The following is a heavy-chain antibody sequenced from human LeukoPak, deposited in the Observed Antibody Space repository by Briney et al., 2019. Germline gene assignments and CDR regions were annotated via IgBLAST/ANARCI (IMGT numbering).Heavy chain of an antibody. D-gene: IGHD6-13*01. CDR2: ISAYNGNT. CDR1: GYTFTSYG. CDR3: ARERYSSSWYFARYYYYYYGMDV. Sequence: GASVKVSCKASGYTFTSYGISRVRQAPGQGLEWMGWISAYNGNTNYAQELQGRVTMTTDTSTSTAYMELRSLRSDDTAVYYCARERYSSSWYFARYYYYYYGMDVWGQGTTVTVSS. V-gene: IGHV1-18*01. J-gene: IGHJ6*02.